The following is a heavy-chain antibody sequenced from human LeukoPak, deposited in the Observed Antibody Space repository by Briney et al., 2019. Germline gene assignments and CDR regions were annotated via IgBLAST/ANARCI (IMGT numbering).Heavy chain of an antibody. CDR2: IYSGSST. Sequence: GGSLRLSCAASGFTVSSNYMSWVRQAPGKGLEWVSVIYSGSSTYYADSVKGRFTISRDNSKNTLYLQMNSLRAEDTAVYYCARERGGNLPHWYFDLWGRGTLVTVSS. J-gene: IGHJ2*01. CDR3: ARERGGNLPHWYFDL. CDR1: GFTVSSNY. V-gene: IGHV3-53*01. D-gene: IGHD4-23*01.